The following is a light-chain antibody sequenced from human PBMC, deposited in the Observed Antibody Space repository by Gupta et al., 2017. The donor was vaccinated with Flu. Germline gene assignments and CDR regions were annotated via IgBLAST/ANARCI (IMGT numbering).Light chain of an antibody. V-gene: IGLV1-40*01. CDR1: SSNIGAGYD. J-gene: IGLJ3*02. CDR2: GTS. Sequence: SVRTQPPSVSRAPAQRVTISCTGSSSNIGAGYDVHWYQQLPGTAPKLLIYGTSNRPSGVPDRFSGSKSGTSASLAITGLQAEDEADYYCQSYDNSLSGNWVFGGGTKLTVL. CDR3: QSYDNSLSGNWV.